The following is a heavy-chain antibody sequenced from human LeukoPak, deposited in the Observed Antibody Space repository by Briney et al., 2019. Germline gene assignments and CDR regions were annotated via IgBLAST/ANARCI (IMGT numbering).Heavy chain of an antibody. CDR2: INPSGGST. Sequence: GAPVKVSCKASGYTFTSYYMHWVRQAPGQGLEWMGIINPSGGSTSYAQKFQGRVTMTRDMSTSTVYMELSSLRSEDTAVYYCARDHISYYYDSSGPQARYDAFDIWGQGTMVTVSS. CDR3: ARDHISYYYDSSGPQARYDAFDI. V-gene: IGHV1-46*01. D-gene: IGHD3-22*01. J-gene: IGHJ3*02. CDR1: GYTFTSYY.